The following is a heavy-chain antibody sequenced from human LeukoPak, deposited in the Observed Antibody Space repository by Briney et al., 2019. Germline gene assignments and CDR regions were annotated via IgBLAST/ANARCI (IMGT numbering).Heavy chain of an antibody. Sequence: GGTLRLSCAASGFTFSSYWMSWVRQAPGKGLEWVANIKQDGSEKYYVDSVKGRFTISRDNSKNTLFLEMNSLRAEDTAVYYCAKRCGGDCYYYHFDYWGQGTLVTVSS. CDR1: GFTFSSYW. D-gene: IGHD2-21*02. J-gene: IGHJ4*02. V-gene: IGHV3-7*03. CDR2: IKQDGSEK. CDR3: AKRCGGDCYYYHFDY.